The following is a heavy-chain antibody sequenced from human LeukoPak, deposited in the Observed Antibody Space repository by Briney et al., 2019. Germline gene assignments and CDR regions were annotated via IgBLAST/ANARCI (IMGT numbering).Heavy chain of an antibody. CDR2: IIPILGIA. J-gene: IGHJ6*02. V-gene: IGHV1-69*04. CDR1: GGTFSSYA. Sequence: SVKVSCKASGGTFSSYAISWVRQAPGQGLEWMGRIIPILGIANYAQKFQGRVTITADKSTSTAYMELSSLRSEDTAVYYCAREPRKVTVVTHPYYYYYGMDVWGQGTTVTVSS. CDR3: AREPRKVTVVTHPYYYYYGMDV. D-gene: IGHD4-23*01.